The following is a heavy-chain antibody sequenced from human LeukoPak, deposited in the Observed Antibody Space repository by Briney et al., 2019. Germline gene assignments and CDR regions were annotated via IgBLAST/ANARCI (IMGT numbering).Heavy chain of an antibody. Sequence: PGGSLRLSCAVSGFTFSGFWMSWSRQAPGKGLEWVASINSDGSEGYYADVVKGRFTISRDNAKKSLYLQMSSLRAEDTALYYCAKALGGYYYDSSGSDHLGAFDIWGQGTMVTVSS. CDR1: GFTFSGFW. V-gene: IGHV3-7*03. D-gene: IGHD3-22*01. J-gene: IGHJ3*02. CDR3: AKALGGYYYDSSGSDHLGAFDI. CDR2: INSDGSEG.